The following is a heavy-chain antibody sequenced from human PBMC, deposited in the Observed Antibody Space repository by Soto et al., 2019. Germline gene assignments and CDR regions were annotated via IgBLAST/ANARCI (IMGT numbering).Heavy chain of an antibody. CDR1: GFTFSSYA. CDR3: AKDRRSSGWYVEYFQH. CDR2: ISGSGGST. V-gene: IGHV3-23*01. J-gene: IGHJ1*01. Sequence: GGSLRLSCAASGFTFSSYAMSWVRQAPGKGLEWVSAISGSGGSTYYADSVKGRFTISRDNSKNTLYLQMNSLRAEDTAVYYCAKDRRSSGWYVEYFQHWGQGTLVTVSS. D-gene: IGHD6-19*01.